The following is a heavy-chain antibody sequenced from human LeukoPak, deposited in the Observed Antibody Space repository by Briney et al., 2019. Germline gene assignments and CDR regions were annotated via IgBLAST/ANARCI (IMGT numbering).Heavy chain of an antibody. CDR2: ISYDGSNK. Sequence: PGGSLRLSCAASGFTFSSYGMHWVRQAPGKGLEGVAVISYDGSNKYYADSVKGRFTISRDNSKNTLYLQMNSLRAEDTAVYYCAKDSLGYCRGGSCRMFDPWGQGTLVTVSS. J-gene: IGHJ5*02. V-gene: IGHV3-30*18. D-gene: IGHD2-15*01. CDR1: GFTFSSYG. CDR3: AKDSLGYCRGGSCRMFDP.